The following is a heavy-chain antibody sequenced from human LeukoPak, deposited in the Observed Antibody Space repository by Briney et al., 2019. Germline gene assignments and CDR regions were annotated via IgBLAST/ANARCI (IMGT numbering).Heavy chain of an antibody. D-gene: IGHD5-18*01. CDR3: VSPRGFSYGYFDY. CDR1: GGSISDYY. CDR2: IYYSGST. J-gene: IGHJ4*02. Sequence: PSETLSLTCTVSGGSISDYYWSWIRQPPGKGLEWIGYIYYSGSTNYNPSLKSRVTISVDTSKNQFSLTLGSVSATDTAVYYCVSPRGFSYGYFDYWGQGTLVTVSS. V-gene: IGHV4-59*08.